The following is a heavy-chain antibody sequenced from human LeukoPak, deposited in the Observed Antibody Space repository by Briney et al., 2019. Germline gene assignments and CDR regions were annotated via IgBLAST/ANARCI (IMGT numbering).Heavy chain of an antibody. J-gene: IGHJ6*03. V-gene: IGHV4-59*01. CDR3: APMERYSSSWYGKANYYYNLDV. CDR1: GGPISSYY. CDR2: IYYSWST. Sequence: SETLSLTCSVSGGPISSYYWSWIRQPPGKGLEGIGYIYYSWSTNYNPSLKSRGTISVDRSKNQCSLKLSSVTAAGTAVYYCAPMERYSSSWYGKANYYYNLDVWGKGTTVTVSS. D-gene: IGHD6-13*01.